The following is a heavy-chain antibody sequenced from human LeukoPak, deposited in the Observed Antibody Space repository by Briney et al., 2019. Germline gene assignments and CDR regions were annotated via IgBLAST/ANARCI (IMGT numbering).Heavy chain of an antibody. V-gene: IGHV1-46*01. CDR1: GYTFTSYY. CDR3: ARGPASIVVVTASAGGEFDP. J-gene: IGHJ5*02. CDR2: INPSGGST. D-gene: IGHD2-21*02. Sequence: ASVKVSCKASGYTFTSYYMHWVRQAPGQGLEWMGIINPSGGSTSYAQKFQGRVTMTRDTSTSTVYMELSSLRSEDTAVHYCARGPASIVVVTASAGGEFDPWGQGTLVTVSS.